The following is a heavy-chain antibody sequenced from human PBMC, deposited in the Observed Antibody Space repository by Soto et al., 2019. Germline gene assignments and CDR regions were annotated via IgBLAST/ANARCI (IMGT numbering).Heavy chain of an antibody. CDR1: GFNLNTYG. CDR2: ILYDGSKK. CDR3: VRDLALMADY. Sequence: PAGTLRLSCVAYGFNLNTYGIYWVRQAPGKGLQWMAQILYDGSKKHYADSVKGRFTITRDNSKNTVYLQMYSLRVDDTAMYYCVRDLALMADYWGQGTLVTVSS. D-gene: IGHD3-16*01. J-gene: IGHJ4*02. V-gene: IGHV3-30*03.